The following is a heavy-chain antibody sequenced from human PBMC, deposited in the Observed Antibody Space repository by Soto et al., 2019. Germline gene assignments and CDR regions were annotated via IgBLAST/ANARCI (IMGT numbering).Heavy chain of an antibody. CDR1: GFTFSSYA. Sequence: GGSLRLSGAASGFTFSSYAMNWVRQAPGKGLEWVSSTSSSGTYIYYADAVKGRFTISRDNAKNSLYLQMNSLRPDDTSVSYCARDHDNLTGYSTVYDAFDIWGQGTMVTVSS. V-gene: IGHV3-21*01. CDR3: ARDHDNLTGYSTVYDAFDI. CDR2: TSSSGTYI. J-gene: IGHJ3*02. D-gene: IGHD3-9*01.